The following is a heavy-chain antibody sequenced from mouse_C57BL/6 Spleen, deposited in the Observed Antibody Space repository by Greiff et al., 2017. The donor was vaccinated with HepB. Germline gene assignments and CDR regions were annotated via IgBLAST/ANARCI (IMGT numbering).Heavy chain of an antibody. V-gene: IGHV1-22*01. Sequence: EVQLQQSGPELVKPGASVKMSCKASGYTFTDYNMHWVKQSHGKSLEWIGYINPNNGGTSYNQKFKGKATLTVNKSSSTAYMELRSLTSEDSAVYYCARYYGGDYYAMDYWGQGTSVTVSS. CDR2: INPNNGGT. CDR3: ARYYGGDYYAMDY. D-gene: IGHD1-1*01. J-gene: IGHJ4*01. CDR1: GYTFTDYN.